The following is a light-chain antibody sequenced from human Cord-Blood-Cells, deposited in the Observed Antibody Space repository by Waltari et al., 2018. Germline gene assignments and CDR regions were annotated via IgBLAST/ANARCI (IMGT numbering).Light chain of an antibody. CDR3: QQYYSYPRT. J-gene: IGKJ1*01. CDR1: QGISSY. V-gene: IGKV1-8*01. CDR2: AAS. Sequence: AIRMTQSPSSFSASTGDRVTITCRASQGISSYLAWYQQKPGKAPKLLIYAASTLQSGVPSMFSGSGSGTDFTPTISCLQSEDFATYYCQQYYSYPRTFGQGTKVEIK.